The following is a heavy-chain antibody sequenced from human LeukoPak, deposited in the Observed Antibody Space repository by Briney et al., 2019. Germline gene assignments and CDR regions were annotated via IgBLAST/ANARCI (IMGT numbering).Heavy chain of an antibody. Sequence: GGSLRLSCAASGFSLTHDAIHWVRQAPGKGLEWVAVVSKDTVSKLYSDSVKGRFTISRDISTDTLWLQMDSLRTEDTAVYYCAKGPLRGTAAAIDYWGQGTLVTVSS. CDR2: VSKDTVSK. CDR3: AKGPLRGTAAAIDY. V-gene: IGHV3-30*18. CDR1: GFSLTHDA. D-gene: IGHD2-2*01. J-gene: IGHJ4*02.